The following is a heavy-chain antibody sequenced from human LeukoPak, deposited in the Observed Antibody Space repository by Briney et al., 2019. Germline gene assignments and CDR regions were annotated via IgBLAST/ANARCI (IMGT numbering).Heavy chain of an antibody. CDR1: GYSFSSYA. Sequence: ASVKVSCKASGYSFSSYAISWVRQAPGQGLEWMGWISANNGNTNYAQKLQGRVTMTTDTSTSTAYMELRSLRSDDTAVYYRASVYFDFWGQGTLVTVSS. J-gene: IGHJ4*02. CDR3: ASVYFDF. CDR2: ISANNGNT. V-gene: IGHV1-18*01.